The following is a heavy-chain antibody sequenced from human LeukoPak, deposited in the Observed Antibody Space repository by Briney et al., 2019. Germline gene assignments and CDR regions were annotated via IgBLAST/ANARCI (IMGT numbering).Heavy chain of an antibody. D-gene: IGHD5-12*01. V-gene: IGHV1-2*02. CDR1: GYTFTGYY. CDR2: INSNSGDT. Sequence: EASVKVSCKASGYTFTGYYMHWVRQAPGQGLEWMGWINSNSGDTNYAQKFQGRVTMTRDTSISTAYMELSRLRSDDTAVYYCARSGYAKGWFDPWGRGTLVTVSS. J-gene: IGHJ5*02. CDR3: ARSGYAKGWFDP.